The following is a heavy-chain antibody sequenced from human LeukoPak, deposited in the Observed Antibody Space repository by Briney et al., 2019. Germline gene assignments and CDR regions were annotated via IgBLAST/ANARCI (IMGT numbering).Heavy chain of an antibody. D-gene: IGHD6-13*01. CDR1: GGSISSYY. CDR2: IYSTGST. V-gene: IGHV4-4*07. Sequence: SETLSLTCTVSGGSISSYYLSWIRQPAGKGLEWIGRIYSTGSTNYNPSLKSRVTMSVDTSKNQFPLRLRSVTAADTAVYYCARQIASAGTAGFDFWGQGALVTVSS. CDR3: ARQIASAGTAGFDF. J-gene: IGHJ4*02.